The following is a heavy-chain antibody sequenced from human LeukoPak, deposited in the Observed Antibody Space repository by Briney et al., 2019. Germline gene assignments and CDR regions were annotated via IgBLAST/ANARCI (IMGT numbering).Heavy chain of an antibody. CDR2: FYYSGST. CDR1: GGSISSSNYY. Sequence: SETLSLTCTVSGGSISSSNYYWGWIRQPPGKGLEWIVNFYYSGSTYYNPSLKSRVTISVDTSKNQFSLQLNSVTPEDTAVYYCARDAPGGTTIFDYWGQGTLVTVSS. CDR3: ARDAPGGTTIFDY. D-gene: IGHD1-14*01. V-gene: IGHV4-39*02. J-gene: IGHJ4*02.